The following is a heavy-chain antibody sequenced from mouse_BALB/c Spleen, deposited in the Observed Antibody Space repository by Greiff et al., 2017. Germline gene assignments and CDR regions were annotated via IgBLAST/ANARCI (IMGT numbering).Heavy chain of an antibody. CDR3: ARWGLYAMDY. J-gene: IGHJ4*01. CDR1: GYTFTSYT. Sequence: QVQLKESGAELARPGASVKMSCKASGYTFTSYTMHWVKQRPGQGLEWIGYINPSSGYTNYNQKFKDKATLTADKSSSTAYMQLSSLTSEDSAVYYCARWGLYAMDYWGQGTSVTVSS. V-gene: IGHV1-4*01. CDR2: INPSSGYT.